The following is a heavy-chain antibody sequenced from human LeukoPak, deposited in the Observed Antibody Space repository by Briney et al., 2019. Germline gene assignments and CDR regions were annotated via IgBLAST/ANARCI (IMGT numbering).Heavy chain of an antibody. V-gene: IGHV1-69*13. J-gene: IGHJ4*02. Sequence: GASVKVSCKASGGTFSSYAISWVRQAPGQGLEWMGGIIPIFGTANYAQKFQGRVTITADESTSTAYMELSSLRSEDTAVYYCASPPPYSGSYYFDYWGQGTLVTVSS. CDR3: ASPPPYSGSYYFDY. CDR1: GGTFSSYA. D-gene: IGHD1-26*01. CDR2: IIPIFGTA.